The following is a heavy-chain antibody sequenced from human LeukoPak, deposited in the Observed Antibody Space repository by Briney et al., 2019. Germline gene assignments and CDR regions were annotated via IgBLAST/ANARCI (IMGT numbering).Heavy chain of an antibody. J-gene: IGHJ3*02. Sequence: SVKVSCKASGGTFSSYAISWVRQAPGQGLEWVGRIIPILGIANYAQKFQGRVTITAHKSTSTAYTEISSLSSEDTAVYYCARAHSSSWDRQAFDIWGQGTMVTVSS. CDR1: GGTFSSYA. CDR3: ARAHSSSWDRQAFDI. CDR2: IIPILGIA. D-gene: IGHD6-13*01. V-gene: IGHV1-69*04.